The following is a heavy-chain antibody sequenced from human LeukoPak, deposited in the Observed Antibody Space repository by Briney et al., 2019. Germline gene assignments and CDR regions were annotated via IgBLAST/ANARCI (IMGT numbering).Heavy chain of an antibody. V-gene: IGHV1-18*01. CDR2: ISAYNGNT. J-gene: IGHJ5*02. CDR3: ARETLYYDILTGYYRTPNWFDP. Sequence: ASVKVSCKASGGTFISYGISWVRQAPGQGLEWMGWISAYNGNTNYAQKLQGRVTMTTDTSTSTAYMELRSLRSDDTAVYYRARETLYYDILTGYYRTPNWFDPWGQGTLVTVSS. CDR1: GGTFISYG. D-gene: IGHD3-9*01.